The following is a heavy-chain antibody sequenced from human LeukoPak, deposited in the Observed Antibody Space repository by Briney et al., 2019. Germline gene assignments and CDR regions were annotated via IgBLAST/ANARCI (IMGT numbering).Heavy chain of an antibody. J-gene: IGHJ4*02. D-gene: IGHD1-26*01. CDR3: ARVSGSYDY. CDR1: GYTFISYG. Sequence: ASVKASCKASGYTFISYGISWVRQAPGQGLEWMGWISASNGNTNYAQKLQDRVTMTTHTSTSTAYMELRSLRSDDTAMYYCARVSGSYDYWGQGTLVTVSS. V-gene: IGHV1-18*01. CDR2: ISASNGNT.